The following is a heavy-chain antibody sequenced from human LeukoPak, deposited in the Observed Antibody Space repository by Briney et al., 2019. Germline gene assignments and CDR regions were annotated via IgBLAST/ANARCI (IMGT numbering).Heavy chain of an antibody. D-gene: IGHD1-26*01. J-gene: IGHJ4*02. Sequence: GGSLRLSCAASGFTFSSYSMTWVRQAPGKGLEWVSSISSSSSYIYYADSVKGRFTISRDNSKNTLYLQMNSLRAEDTAVYYCAKEGGSYDSDYFDYWGQGTLVTVSS. CDR1: GFTFSSYS. CDR2: ISSSSSYI. V-gene: IGHV3-21*04. CDR3: AKEGGSYDSDYFDY.